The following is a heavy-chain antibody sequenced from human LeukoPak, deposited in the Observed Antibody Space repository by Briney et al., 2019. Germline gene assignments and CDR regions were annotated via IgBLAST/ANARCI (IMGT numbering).Heavy chain of an antibody. CDR3: ARKGISAMAGAFDI. Sequence: PSETPSLTCTVSGGSISNYYWSWIRQPAGKGLEWIGRIYPSGNTNYNPSLKSRVTMSTDTSKNHFSLKLTSVTATDTAVYYCARKGISAMAGAFDIWGQGTMVTVSS. D-gene: IGHD2-15*01. CDR1: GGSISNYY. CDR2: IYPSGNT. J-gene: IGHJ3*02. V-gene: IGHV4-4*07.